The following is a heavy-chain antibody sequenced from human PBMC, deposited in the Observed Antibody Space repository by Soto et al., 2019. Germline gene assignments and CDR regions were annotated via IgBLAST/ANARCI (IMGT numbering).Heavy chain of an antibody. CDR2: ISGSGDST. V-gene: IGHV3-23*01. D-gene: IGHD1-26*01. J-gene: IGHJ4*02. Sequence: GGSLRLSCAASGFTFSSYAMSWVRQAPGKGLEWVSGISGSGDSTYYADSVKGRFTISRDNAKNSLYLQMNSLRAEDTGVYYCARDLVGATIWGQGTLVTVSS. CDR3: ARDLVGATI. CDR1: GFTFSSYA.